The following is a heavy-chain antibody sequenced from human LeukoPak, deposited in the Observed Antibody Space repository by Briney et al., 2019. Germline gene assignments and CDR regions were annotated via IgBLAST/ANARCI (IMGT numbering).Heavy chain of an antibody. CDR2: INHSGST. Sequence: PSETLSLTCAVYGGSFSGYYWSWIRQPPGKGLEWIGEINHSGSTNYNPSLKSRVTISVGTSKNQFSLKLSSVTAADTAVYYCATGAGYSSSWYHSGWGRFDYWGQGTLVTVSS. D-gene: IGHD6-13*01. V-gene: IGHV4-34*01. CDR1: GGSFSGYY. CDR3: ATGAGYSSSWYHSGWGRFDY. J-gene: IGHJ4*02.